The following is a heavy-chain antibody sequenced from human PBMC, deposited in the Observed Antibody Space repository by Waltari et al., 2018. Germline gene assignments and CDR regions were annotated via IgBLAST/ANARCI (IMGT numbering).Heavy chain of an antibody. CDR2: VSPHNGDM. Sequence: QVQLVQSGAEVEKPGASVKVSCKAIGYTFTRYGISWVRQAPGQGLEWMGWVSPHNGDMDYAQKFQGRVTMATDTFMNTAYMELRSLRPDDTAVYYCARGAPYGDYLPCDYWGQGTLVTVSS. D-gene: IGHD4-17*01. CDR3: ARGAPYGDYLPCDY. V-gene: IGHV1-18*04. J-gene: IGHJ4*02. CDR1: GYTFTRYG.